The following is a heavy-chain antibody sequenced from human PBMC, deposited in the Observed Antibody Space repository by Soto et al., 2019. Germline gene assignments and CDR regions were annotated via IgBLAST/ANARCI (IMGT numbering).Heavy chain of an antibody. J-gene: IGHJ4*02. D-gene: IGHD1-26*01. CDR2: IYYSGST. V-gene: IGHV4-30-4*01. CDR1: GGSISSGDYY. Sequence: QVQLQESGPGLVKPSQTLSLTCTVSGGSISSGDYYWSWIRQPPGKGLEWIGYIYYSGSTYYNPYLKRRVTISVDTSKNQFPLKLSSVTAADTAVYYCAREGGIVGATTVDYWGQGTLVTVSS. CDR3: AREGGIVGATTVDY.